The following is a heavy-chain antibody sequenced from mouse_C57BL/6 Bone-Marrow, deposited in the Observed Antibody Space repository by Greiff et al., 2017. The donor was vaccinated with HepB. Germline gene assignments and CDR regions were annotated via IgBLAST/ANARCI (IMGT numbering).Heavy chain of an antibody. CDR3: TRQRGNFDY. CDR1: GYTFTDYE. D-gene: IGHD2-14*01. J-gene: IGHJ2*01. CDR2: IDPETGGT. V-gene: IGHV1-15*01. Sequence: QVQLQQSGAELVRPGASVTLSCKASGYTFTDYEMHWVKQTPVHGLEWIGAIDPETGGTAYNQKFKGKAILTADKSSSTAYMELRSLTSEDSAVYYCTRQRGNFDYWGQGTTLTVSS.